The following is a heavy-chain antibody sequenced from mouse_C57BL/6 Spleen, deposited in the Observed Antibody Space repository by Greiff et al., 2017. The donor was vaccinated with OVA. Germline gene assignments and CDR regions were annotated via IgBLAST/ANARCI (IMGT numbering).Heavy chain of an antibody. D-gene: IGHD2-4*01. V-gene: IGHV1-61*01. Sequence: QVQLQQPGAELVRPGSSVKLSCKASGYTFTSYWMDWVKQRPGQGLEWIGNIYPSDSETHYNQKFKDKATLTVDKSSSTAYMQLSSLTSEDSAVYYCAYDYDGVFAYWGQGTLVTVSA. CDR2: IYPSDSET. CDR3: AYDYDGVFAY. J-gene: IGHJ3*01. CDR1: GYTFTSYW.